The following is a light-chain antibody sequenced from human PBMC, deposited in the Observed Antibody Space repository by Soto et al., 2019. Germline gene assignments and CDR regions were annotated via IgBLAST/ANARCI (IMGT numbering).Light chain of an antibody. J-gene: IGKJ1*01. V-gene: IGKV1-5*01. CDR1: QSISRW. Sequence: DIQMTQSPSTLSASVGDRVTITCRAIQSISRWLAWYQQKPGKAPKVLIYDASSLESGVPSRFSGSGSGTEFTLTISSLQPDDFATYYCQQYNTYSRRFGQGTKVEIK. CDR3: QQYNTYSRR. CDR2: DAS.